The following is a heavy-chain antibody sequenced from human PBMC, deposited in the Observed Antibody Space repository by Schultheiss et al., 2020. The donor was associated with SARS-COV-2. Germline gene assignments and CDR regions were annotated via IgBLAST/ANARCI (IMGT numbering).Heavy chain of an antibody. Sequence: SETLSLTCTVSGGSISSYYWSWIRQPPGKGLEWIGYIYYSGSTNYNPSLKSRVTISVDKSKNQFSLKLSSVTAADTAVYYCARQEADYYDGKGYTYYFDYWGQGTLVTVSS. J-gene: IGHJ4*02. CDR1: GGSISSYY. D-gene: IGHD3-22*01. CDR2: IYYSGST. CDR3: ARQEADYYDGKGYTYYFDY. V-gene: IGHV4-59*08.